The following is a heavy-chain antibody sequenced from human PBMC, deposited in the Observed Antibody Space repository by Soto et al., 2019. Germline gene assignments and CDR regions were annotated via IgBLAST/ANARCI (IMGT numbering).Heavy chain of an antibody. D-gene: IGHD2-2*02. CDR3: ARGDCKTSCYIGF. CDR1: GFGFSTYE. Sequence: EVQLVESGGGLVQPGGSLRLSCAASGFGFSTYEMNWVRQAPGKGLEWVSYITSSGGATMYADSVKGRFTISRDNAKDSLYLQMNSLRVEDKAVYYCARGDCKTSCYIGFWGQGALVTVSS. V-gene: IGHV3-48*03. J-gene: IGHJ4*02. CDR2: ITSSGGAT.